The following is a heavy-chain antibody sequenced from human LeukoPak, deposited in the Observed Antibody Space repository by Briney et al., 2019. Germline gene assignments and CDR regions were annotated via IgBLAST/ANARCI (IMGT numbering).Heavy chain of an antibody. J-gene: IGHJ4*02. CDR3: ARVPGEMGATVAYLDY. Sequence: GGSLRLSCAASGFTFGSYGMHWVRQAPGKGLEWVTFIRSDGSNKYYADSVKGRFTISRDNAKNLVYLEMNSLRAEDTAVYYCARVPGEMGATVAYLDYWGQGTLVIVSA. V-gene: IGHV3-30*02. CDR1: GFTFGSYG. CDR2: IRSDGSNK. D-gene: IGHD1-26*01.